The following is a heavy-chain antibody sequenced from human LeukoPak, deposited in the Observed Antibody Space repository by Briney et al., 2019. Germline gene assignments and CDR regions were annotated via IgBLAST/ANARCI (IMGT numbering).Heavy chain of an antibody. CDR3: ASVPLPTAYCGGDCYSFDY. D-gene: IGHD2-21*02. CDR2: ISAYNGNT. Sequence: GASVKVSCKASGGTFSSYAISWVRQAPGQGLEWMGWISAYNGNTNYAQKLQGRVTMTTDTSTSTAYMELRRLRSDDTDVYYCASVPLPTAYCGGDCYSFDYWGQGTLVTVSS. CDR1: GGTFSSYA. J-gene: IGHJ4*02. V-gene: IGHV1-18*01.